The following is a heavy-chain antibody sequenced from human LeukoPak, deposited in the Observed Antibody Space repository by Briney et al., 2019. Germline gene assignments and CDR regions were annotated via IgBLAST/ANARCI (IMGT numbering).Heavy chain of an antibody. CDR2: INSDGSST. J-gene: IGHJ4*02. Sequence: GGSLRLSCAASGFTFSSYWMHWVRQAPGKGLVWVSRINSDGSSTNDADSVKGRFTMFRDNAKNSLYLQMNSLRAEDTALYYCARARGYYYDSSGYYYFDYWGQGTLVTVSS. CDR1: GFTFSSYW. D-gene: IGHD3-22*01. V-gene: IGHV3-74*01. CDR3: ARARGYYYDSSGYYYFDY.